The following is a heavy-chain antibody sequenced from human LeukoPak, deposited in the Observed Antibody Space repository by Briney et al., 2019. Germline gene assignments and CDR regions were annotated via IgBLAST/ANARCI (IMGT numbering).Heavy chain of an antibody. V-gene: IGHV1-2*02. CDR2: IIPNTGGT. D-gene: IGHD6-19*01. CDR3: AREWLIVVTGTGHLDY. Sequence: ASVTVSCKASGYSFSGFYMHWVRQAPGQGLEWMGWIIPNTGGTNYAQKFQGRVTMTRDTTISTAYMELSSLRSDGTAVYYCAREWLIVVTGTGHLDYWGQGTLVTVSS. J-gene: IGHJ4*02. CDR1: GYSFSGFY.